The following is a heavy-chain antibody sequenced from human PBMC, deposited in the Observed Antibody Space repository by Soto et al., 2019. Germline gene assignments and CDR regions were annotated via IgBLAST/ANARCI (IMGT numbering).Heavy chain of an antibody. D-gene: IGHD3-9*01. CDR2: IYYSGST. V-gene: IGHV4-31*03. Sequence: SETLSLTCTVSGGSISSGGYYWSWIRQHPGKGLEWIGYIYYSGSTYYNPSLKSRVTISVDTSKNQFSLKLSSVTAADMAVYYCARAMRPPGYFVDYWGQGTLVTVSS. CDR1: GGSISSGGYY. CDR3: ARAMRPPGYFVDY. J-gene: IGHJ4*02.